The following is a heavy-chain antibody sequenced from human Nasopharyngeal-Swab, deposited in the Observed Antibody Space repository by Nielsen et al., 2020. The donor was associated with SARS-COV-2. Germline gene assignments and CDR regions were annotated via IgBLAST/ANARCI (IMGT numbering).Heavy chain of an antibody. V-gene: IGHV3-7*04. CDR1: GFTFSSYW. J-gene: IGHJ4*02. D-gene: IGHD1-26*01. CDR3: ARGSGSSPRY. CDR2: IKQDGSEK. Sequence: GESLKISCAASGFTFSSYWMSWVRQAPGKGLEWVANIKQDGSEKYYVDSVKGRFTISRDNAKNSLYLQMSSLRAEDTAVYYCARGSGSSPRYWGQGTLVTVSS.